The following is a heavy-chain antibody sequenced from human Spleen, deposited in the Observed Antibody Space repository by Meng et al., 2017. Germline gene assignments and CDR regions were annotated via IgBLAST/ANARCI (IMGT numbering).Heavy chain of an antibody. CDR3: ASHDVGYYGLDV. D-gene: IGHD1-1*01. Sequence: GESLKISCAASGFTFSSYSMNWVRQAPGKGLEWVSSISSSSSYIYYADSLKGRFTISRDNAKNLLFLQMNSLRAEDTAVYYCASHDVGYYGLDVWGQGTTVTVSS. J-gene: IGHJ6*02. V-gene: IGHV3-21*01. CDR2: ISSSSSYI. CDR1: GFTFSSYS.